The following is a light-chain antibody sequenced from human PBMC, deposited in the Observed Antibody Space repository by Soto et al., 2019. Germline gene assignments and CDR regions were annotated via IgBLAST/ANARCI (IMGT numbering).Light chain of an antibody. CDR1: SSNIGSNT. CDR2: SNN. Sequence: QSVLTQPPSASGTPGQRVTLSCSGSSSNIGSNTVNWYQQLPGTAPKLLIYSNNQPPSGVPDRFSGSKSGTSASLAISGLQSEDEADYYCAAWDDSLNGVVFGGGTKVTVL. J-gene: IGLJ2*01. V-gene: IGLV1-44*01. CDR3: AAWDDSLNGVV.